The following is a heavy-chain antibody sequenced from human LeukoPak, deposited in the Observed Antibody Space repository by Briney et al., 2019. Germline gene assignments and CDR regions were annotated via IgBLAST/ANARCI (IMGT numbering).Heavy chain of an antibody. CDR1: GYTLTELS. V-gene: IGHV1-24*01. CDR3: ATDPTMVRGVNL. J-gene: IGHJ3*01. Sequence: ASVKVSCKVSGYTLTELSMHWVRQAPGKGLEWMGGSDPEDGETIYAQKFQGRVTMTEDTSTDTAYMERSSLRSEDTAVYYCATDPTMVRGVNLWGQGTMVTVSS. D-gene: IGHD3-10*01. CDR2: SDPEDGET.